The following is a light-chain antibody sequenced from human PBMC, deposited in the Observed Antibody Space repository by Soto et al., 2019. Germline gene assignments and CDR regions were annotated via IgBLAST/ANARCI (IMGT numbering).Light chain of an antibody. V-gene: IGLV2-14*01. CDR2: EVT. Sequence: QSVLTQPASVSGSPGQSITISCAGTRDDIGAYDYVSWYQQHPGNAPKLLVYEVTNRPSGVSDRFSGSKSGNTASLTIYGLQAEDEADYYCNSYTNSSAVVFGGGTKATVL. CDR3: NSYTNSSAVV. CDR1: RDDIGAYDY. J-gene: IGLJ2*01.